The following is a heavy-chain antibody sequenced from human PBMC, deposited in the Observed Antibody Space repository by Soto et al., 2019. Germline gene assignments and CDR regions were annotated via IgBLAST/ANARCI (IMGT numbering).Heavy chain of an antibody. V-gene: IGHV3-30*18. CDR2: ISYDGINK. CDR3: TKDHSTTGWAFDH. Sequence: QVQLVESGGGVVQPGRSLRLSCEAYGFIFSDCGMHWVRQAPGKGLEWVGVISYDGINKYYADSMKGRFTISRDNSKNMVYLQLHTLRVEYTAVYYCTKDHSTTGWAFDHWGQGALVTVSS. J-gene: IGHJ4*02. D-gene: IGHD6-19*01. CDR1: GFIFSDCG.